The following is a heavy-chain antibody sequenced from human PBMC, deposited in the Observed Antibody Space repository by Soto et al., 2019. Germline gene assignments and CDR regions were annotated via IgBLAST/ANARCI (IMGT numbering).Heavy chain of an antibody. CDR1: GFTFSNAW. CDR3: TTLTIVGATAFDI. D-gene: IGHD1-26*01. J-gene: IGHJ3*02. CDR2: IKSKTDGGTT. Sequence: GGSLRLSCAASGFTFSNAWMSWVRQAPGKGLEWVGRIKSKTDGGTTDYAAPVKGRFTISRDDSKNTLYLQMNSLKTEDTAVYYCTTLTIVGATAFDIWGQGTMVTVSS. V-gene: IGHV3-15*01.